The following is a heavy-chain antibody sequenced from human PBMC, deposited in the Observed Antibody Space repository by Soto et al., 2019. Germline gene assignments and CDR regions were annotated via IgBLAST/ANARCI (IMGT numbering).Heavy chain of an antibody. V-gene: IGHV3-23*01. D-gene: IGHD3-9*01. CDR2: ISGSGGST. CDR3: AKAKELRYFDWLSSRDVYYYYGMDV. Sequence: PGGSLRLSCAASGFTFSSYAMSWVRQAPGKGLEWVSAISGSGGSTYYADSVKGRFTISRDNSKNTLYLQMNSLRAEDTAVYYCAKAKELRYFDWLSSRDVYYYYGMDVWGQGTTVTVSS. J-gene: IGHJ6*02. CDR1: GFTFSSYA.